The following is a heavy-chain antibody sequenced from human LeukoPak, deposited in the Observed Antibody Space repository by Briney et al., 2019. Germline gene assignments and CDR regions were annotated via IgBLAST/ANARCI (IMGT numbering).Heavy chain of an antibody. CDR1: GGSFSSYY. CDR3: ARDPTTVTKGLDI. CDR2: ISYIGST. J-gene: IGHJ3*02. D-gene: IGHD4-17*01. V-gene: IGHV4-59*01. Sequence: SETLSLTCTVSGGSFSSYYWSWIRPPPGKGLEWIGYISYIGSTNYNPSLKSRVTISVDTSKNQFSLKLSSVTAADTAVYYCARDPTTVTKGLDIWGQGTMVTVSS.